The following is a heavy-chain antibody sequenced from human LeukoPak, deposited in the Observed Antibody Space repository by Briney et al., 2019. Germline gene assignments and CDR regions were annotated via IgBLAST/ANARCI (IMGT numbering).Heavy chain of an antibody. V-gene: IGHV3-30*18. CDR2: ISYDGSNK. D-gene: IGHD6-13*01. CDR1: GFTFSSYG. J-gene: IGHJ4*02. Sequence: GGSLRLSCAASGFTFSSYGMHWVRQAPGKGLEWVAVISYDGSNKYYADSVKGRFTISRDNSKNTLYLQINSLRAEDTAVYYCAKGGSSSWFFDYWGQGTLVTVSS. CDR3: AKGGSSSWFFDY.